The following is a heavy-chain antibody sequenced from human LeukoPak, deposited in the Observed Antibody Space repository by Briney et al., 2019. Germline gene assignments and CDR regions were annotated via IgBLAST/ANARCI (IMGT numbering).Heavy chain of an antibody. Sequence: ASVKVSCKASGYTFTGYYMHWVRQAPGQGLEWMGWINPNSGATNYAPKFQGRVTVTRDTSISTAYMELGSLRSDDTAVYYCARVATTGESHPDFDYWGQGTLVTVSS. CDR1: GYTFTGYY. D-gene: IGHD5-12*01. CDR3: ARVATTGESHPDFDY. J-gene: IGHJ4*02. V-gene: IGHV1-2*02. CDR2: INPNSGAT.